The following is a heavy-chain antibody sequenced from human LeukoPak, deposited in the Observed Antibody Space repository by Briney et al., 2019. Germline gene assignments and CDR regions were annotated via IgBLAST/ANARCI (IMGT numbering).Heavy chain of an antibody. V-gene: IGHV4-39*07. CDR2: IYYSGST. CDR1: GGSISSSSYY. CDR3: ARDLSSGVAGPFDY. Sequence: SETLSLTCTVSGGSISSSSYYWGWIRQPPGKGLEWIGSIYYSGSTYYNPSLKSRVTISVDTSKNQFSQKLSSVTAADTAVYYCARDLSSGVAGPFDYWGQGTLVTVSS. D-gene: IGHD6-19*01. J-gene: IGHJ4*02.